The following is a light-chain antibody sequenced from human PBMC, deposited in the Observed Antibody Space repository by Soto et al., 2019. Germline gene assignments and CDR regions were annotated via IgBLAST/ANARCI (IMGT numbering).Light chain of an antibody. Sequence: DIQMTQSPSSLSASLGDRVTITCRASQSISSYLNWYQQKPGKAPRLLIYGASNLQSGVPSRFSGSGSGTDFTLTISSLQPEDFATYFCQQSYSLLGTWTFGQGTKVDIK. V-gene: IGKV1-39*01. J-gene: IGKJ1*01. CDR2: GAS. CDR3: QQSYSLLGTWT. CDR1: QSISSY.